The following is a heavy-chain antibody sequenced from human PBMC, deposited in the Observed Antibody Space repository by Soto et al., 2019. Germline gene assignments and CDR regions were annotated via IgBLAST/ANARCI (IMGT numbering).Heavy chain of an antibody. CDR1: GGSISSGDYY. Sequence: SETLSLTCTVSGGSISSGDYYWSWIRQPPGKGLEWIGYIYYSGSTYYNPSLKSRVTISVDTSKNQFPLKLSSVTAADTAVYYCASSLIRGYCSSTSCYQNYYYGMDVWGQGTTVTVSS. V-gene: IGHV4-30-4*01. CDR3: ASSLIRGYCSSTSCYQNYYYGMDV. D-gene: IGHD2-2*01. J-gene: IGHJ6*02. CDR2: IYYSGST.